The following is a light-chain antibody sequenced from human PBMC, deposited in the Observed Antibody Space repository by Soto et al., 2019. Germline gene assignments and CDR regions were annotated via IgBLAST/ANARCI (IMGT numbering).Light chain of an antibody. V-gene: IGLV3-1*01. CDR2: QDT. Sequence: SYELTQPPSVSVSPGQTASITCFGDELGDKYAFWYQQKPGQSPVLVISQDTERPSGIPERFSGSNSGNTATLTISGTQAMDEADYYWQAWDTSTVVFGGGTKLTVL. CDR3: QAWDTSTVV. CDR1: ELGDKY. J-gene: IGLJ2*01.